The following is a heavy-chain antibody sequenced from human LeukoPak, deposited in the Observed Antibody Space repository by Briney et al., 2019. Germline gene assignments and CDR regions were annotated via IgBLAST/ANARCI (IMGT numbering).Heavy chain of an antibody. J-gene: IGHJ4*02. V-gene: IGHV4-31*03. D-gene: IGHD2-8*01. CDR2: IYYSGST. CDR3: ARDNGGRPDY. Sequence: SETLSLTCTVSGGSISSGGYYWSWIRQHPGKGLEWIGYIYYSGSTYYNPSLKSRVTISVDTSKNQFSLKLSSVTAADTAVYYCARDNGGRPDYWGQGTLVTVSS. CDR1: GGSISSGGYY.